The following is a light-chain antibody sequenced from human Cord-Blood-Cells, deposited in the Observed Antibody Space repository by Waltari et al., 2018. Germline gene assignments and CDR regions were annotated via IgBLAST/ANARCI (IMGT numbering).Light chain of an antibody. V-gene: IGLV2-23*01. CDR3: CSYAGSSTYV. Sequence: QSALTQPASVSGSPGQAITISRTGPSSHVGSYNLVSWYQQHPGKAPKPMIYEGSKRPSGVSNRFSGSKSGNTAALTISGLQAEDEADYYCCSYAGSSTYVFGTGTKVTVL. CDR2: EGS. J-gene: IGLJ1*01. CDR1: SSHVGSYNL.